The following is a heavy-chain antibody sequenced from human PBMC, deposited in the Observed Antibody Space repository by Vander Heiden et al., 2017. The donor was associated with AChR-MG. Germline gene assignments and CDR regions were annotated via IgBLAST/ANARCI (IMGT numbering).Heavy chain of an antibody. V-gene: IGHV3-74*01. CDR3: ARDLYGIDY. J-gene: IGHJ4*02. Sequence: EAQLVESGGGLVQPGGSLRLSCAASGFTFRGNWMHWVRQAPGKGLEWVAYIDNDGTRTIYADSVKGRFTISRDNAKNTLFLQMNSLRVEDTGVYYCARDLYGIDYWGQGTLVTVSS. CDR1: GFTFRGNW. CDR2: IDNDGTRT. D-gene: IGHD2-8*01.